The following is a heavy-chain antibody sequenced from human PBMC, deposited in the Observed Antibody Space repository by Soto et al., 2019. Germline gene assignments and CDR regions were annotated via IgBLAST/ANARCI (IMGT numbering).Heavy chain of an antibody. V-gene: IGHV3-30-3*01. CDR2: ISYDGSNK. D-gene: IGHD2-2*01. CDR3: ARGPSSLTRFDY. Sequence: GGSLRLCFAASGFPFSSYAMHWVRQAPGKGLEWVEVISYDGSNKYYAYSVKGRFTISRDNSKNTLYLQMNSLRAEDTAVFYCARGPSSLTRFDYWRQGILVTVSS. J-gene: IGHJ4*02. CDR1: GFPFSSYA.